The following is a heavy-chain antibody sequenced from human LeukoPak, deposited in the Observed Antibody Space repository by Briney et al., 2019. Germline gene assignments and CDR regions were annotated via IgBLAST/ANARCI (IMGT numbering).Heavy chain of an antibody. V-gene: IGHV4-34*01. Sequence: SETLPLTCAVYGGSFSGYYWSWIRQPPGKGLEWIGEINHSGSTNYNPSLKSRVTISVDTSKNQFSLQLNSVTAADTAVYYCARSEGWLQYFYFDYWGQGTLVTVSS. D-gene: IGHD5-24*01. CDR1: GGSFSGYY. CDR3: ARSEGWLQYFYFDY. CDR2: INHSGST. J-gene: IGHJ4*02.